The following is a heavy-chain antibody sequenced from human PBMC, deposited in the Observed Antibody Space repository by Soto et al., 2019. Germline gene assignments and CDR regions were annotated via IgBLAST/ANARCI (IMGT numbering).Heavy chain of an antibody. J-gene: IGHJ4*02. CDR1: GFTFSSYA. D-gene: IGHD6-6*01. CDR2: ISYDGSNK. Sequence: QVQLVESGGGVVQPGRSLRLSCAASGFTFSSYAMHWVRQAPGKGLEWVAVISYDGSNKYYADSVKGRFTISRDNSKNTLYLQMNSLRAEDTAVYYCAREYSSSIDYWGQGNLVTVSS. V-gene: IGHV3-30-3*01. CDR3: AREYSSSIDY.